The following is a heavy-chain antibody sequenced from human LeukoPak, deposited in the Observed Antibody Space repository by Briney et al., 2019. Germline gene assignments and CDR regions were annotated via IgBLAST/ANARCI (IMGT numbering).Heavy chain of an antibody. CDR1: GFTFSSYS. D-gene: IGHD2-15*01. V-gene: IGHV3-21*01. J-gene: IGHJ5*02. CDR3: ARAPHIVVVVAATWYNWFDP. CDR2: ISSSSSYI. Sequence: PGGSLRLSCAASGFTFSSYSMNWVRQAPGKGLEWVSSISSSSSYIYYADSVKGRFTISRDNAKNSLYLQMNSLRAEDTAVYYCARAPHIVVVVAATWYNWFDPWGQGTLVTVSS.